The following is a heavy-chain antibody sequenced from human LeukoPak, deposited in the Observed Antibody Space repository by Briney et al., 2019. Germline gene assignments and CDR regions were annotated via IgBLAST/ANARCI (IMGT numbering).Heavy chain of an antibody. V-gene: IGHV3-53*04. J-gene: IGHJ4*02. D-gene: IGHD3-22*01. CDR2: IYSGGST. CDR1: GFTVSSNY. Sequence: PGGSLRLSCAASGFTVSSNYMSWFRQAPGKGLEGVSVIYSGGSTYYADSVKGRFTISRHNSKNTLYLQMNSLRAEDTAVYYCAGGGYYYDSSGIFYYFDYWGQGTLVTVSS. CDR3: AGGGYYYDSSGIFYYFDY.